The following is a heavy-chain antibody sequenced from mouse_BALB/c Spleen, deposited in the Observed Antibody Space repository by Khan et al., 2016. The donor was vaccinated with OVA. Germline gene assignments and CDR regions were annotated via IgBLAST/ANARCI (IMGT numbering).Heavy chain of an antibody. CDR3: TRSGYGSFAY. CDR2: IFPNTGGT. V-gene: IGHV1S29*02. J-gene: IGHJ3*01. D-gene: IGHD1-2*01. CDR1: GYRFTDYN. Sequence: VQLKQSGPELVKPGASVKISCKASGYRFTDYNMDWVKQSQGESLEWIGYIFPNTGGTGYNQKFKTKATLTVDSSSSTAYMELRSLTSEDSAVYYCTRSGYGSFAYWGQGTLVTVSA.